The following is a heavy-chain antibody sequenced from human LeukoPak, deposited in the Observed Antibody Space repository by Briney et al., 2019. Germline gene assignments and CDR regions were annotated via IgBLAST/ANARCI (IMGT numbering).Heavy chain of an antibody. CDR2: IYYSGST. D-gene: IGHD3-22*01. CDR3: ARDSTYYYDSSGYNYYFDY. CDR1: GGSISSSSYY. V-gene: IGHV4-39*07. J-gene: IGHJ4*02. Sequence: PSETLSLTGTVSGGSISSSSYYWGWIRQPPGKGLEWIGSIYYSGSTYYNPSLKSRVTISVDTSKNQFSLKLSSVTAADTAVYYCARDSTYYYDSSGYNYYFDYWGQGTLVTVSS.